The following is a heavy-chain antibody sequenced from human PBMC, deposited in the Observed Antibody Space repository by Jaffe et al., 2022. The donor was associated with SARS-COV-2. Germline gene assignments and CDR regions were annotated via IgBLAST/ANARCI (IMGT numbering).Heavy chain of an antibody. CDR2: ISAYNGNT. J-gene: IGHJ4*02. D-gene: IGHD1-26*01. V-gene: IGHV1-18*01. Sequence: QVQLVQSGAEVKEPGASVKVSCKASGYTFSNSGITWVRQAPGQGLEWMGWISAYNGNTNYAQKLQGRVTMTTDISTSTAYMELRSLRSDDTAVYYCARVSPYIVGLTKGDYWGQGTLVTVSS. CDR3: ARVSPYIVGLTKGDY. CDR1: GYTFSNSG.